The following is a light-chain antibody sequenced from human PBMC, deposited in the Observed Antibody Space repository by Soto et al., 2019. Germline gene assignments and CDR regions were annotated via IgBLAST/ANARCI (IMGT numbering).Light chain of an antibody. CDR2: GAS. V-gene: IGKV3-20*01. CDR1: QSVTSNY. Sequence: EFVLTQSPGTLSLSPGERATLSCRASQSVTSNYLAWYQQKPGQAPRLLIYGASSRATGIPDRFSGSGSGTDFTLTINRLEPEDFAVYYCQQYTKSPYTFGQGTKLEIK. J-gene: IGKJ2*01. CDR3: QQYTKSPYT.